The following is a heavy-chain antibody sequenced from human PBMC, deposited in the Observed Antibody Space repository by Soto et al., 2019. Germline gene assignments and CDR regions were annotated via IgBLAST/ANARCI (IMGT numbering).Heavy chain of an antibody. CDR2: ISSSSSYT. D-gene: IGHD4-17*01. CDR3: ARDTPVGYGGNPLSRMGYWYFDL. J-gene: IGHJ2*01. CDR1: GFTFSDYY. V-gene: IGHV3-11*06. Sequence: PGGSLRLSCAASGFTFSDYYMSWIRQAPGKGLEWVSYISSSSSYTNYADSVKGRFTISRDNAKNSLYLQMNSLRAEDTAVYYCARDTPVGYGGNPLSRMGYWYFDLWGRGTLVTVSS.